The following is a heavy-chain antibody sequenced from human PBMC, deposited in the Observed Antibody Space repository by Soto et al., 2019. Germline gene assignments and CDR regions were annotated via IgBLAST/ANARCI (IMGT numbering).Heavy chain of an antibody. CDR2: IYHSGNT. CDR1: DGSMSSGDYY. Sequence: PSXTLSLTCTVSDGSMSSGDYYWSWVRQQPGKGLEWIGYIYHSGNTYYNPSLKSRVTISVDTSKNQFSLKLSSVTAADTAVYYCARGDILTGYIFLGMDVWGQGTTVTVSS. J-gene: IGHJ6*02. CDR3: ARGDILTGYIFLGMDV. V-gene: IGHV4-31*03. D-gene: IGHD3-9*01.